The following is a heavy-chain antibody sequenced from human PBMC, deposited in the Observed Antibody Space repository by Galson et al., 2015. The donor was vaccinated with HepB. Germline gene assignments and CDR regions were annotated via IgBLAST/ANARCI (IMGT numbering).Heavy chain of an antibody. CDR2: ISGSGGST. D-gene: IGHD1-7*01. V-gene: IGHV3-23*01. J-gene: IGHJ4*02. CDR3: ANGGDGTLYFDY. Sequence: SLRLSCAASGFTFSSYAMSWVRQAPGKGLEWVSAISGSGGSTYYADSVKGRFTISRDNSKNTLYLQMNSLRAEDTAVYYCANGGDGTLYFDYWGQGTLVTVSS. CDR1: GFTFSSYA.